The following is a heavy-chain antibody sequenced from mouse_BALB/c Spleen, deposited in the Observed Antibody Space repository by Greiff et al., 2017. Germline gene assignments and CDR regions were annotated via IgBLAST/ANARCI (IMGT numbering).Heavy chain of an antibody. J-gene: IGHJ3*01. CDR3: ARSRPITTASWFAY. D-gene: IGHD1-2*01. V-gene: IGHV1S135*01. Sequence: VQLQQSGPELMKPGASVKISCKASGYSFTSYYMHWVKQSHGKSLEWIGYIDPFNGGTSYNQKFKGKATLTVDKSSSTAYMHLSSLTSEDSAVYYCARSRPITTASWFAYWGQGTLVTVSA. CDR2: IDPFNGGT. CDR1: GYSFTSYY.